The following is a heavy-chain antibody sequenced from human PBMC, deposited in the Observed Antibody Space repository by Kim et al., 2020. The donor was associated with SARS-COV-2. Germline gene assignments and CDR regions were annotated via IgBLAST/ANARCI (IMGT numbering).Heavy chain of an antibody. D-gene: IGHD5-18*01. CDR1: GFTFSSYA. V-gene: IGHV3-30*04. J-gene: IGHJ6*02. CDR3: AREYSVDYYGMDV. Sequence: GGSLRLSCAASGFTFSSYAMHWVRQAPGKGLEWVAVISYDGSNKYYADSVKGRFTISRDNSKNTLYLQMNSLRAEDTAVYYCAREYSVDYYGMDVWGQGTTVTVSS. CDR2: ISYDGSNK.